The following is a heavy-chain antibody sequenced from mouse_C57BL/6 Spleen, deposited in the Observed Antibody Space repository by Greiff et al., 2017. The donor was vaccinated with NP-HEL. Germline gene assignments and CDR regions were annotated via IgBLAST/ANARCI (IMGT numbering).Heavy chain of an antibody. J-gene: IGHJ2*01. Sequence: EVQLQQSGPELVKPGASVKISCKASGYTFTDYYMNWVKQSHGKSLEWIGDINPNNGGTSYNQKFKGKATLTVDKSSSTAYMELRSLTSEDSAVYYCARSGITTVVVDYWGQGTTLTVSS. D-gene: IGHD1-1*01. CDR3: ARSGITTVVVDY. CDR2: INPNNGGT. CDR1: GYTFTDYY. V-gene: IGHV1-26*01.